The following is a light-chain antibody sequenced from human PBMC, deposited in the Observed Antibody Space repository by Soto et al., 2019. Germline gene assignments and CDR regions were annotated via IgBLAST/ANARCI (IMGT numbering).Light chain of an antibody. V-gene: IGKV3-20*01. CDR2: GAS. CDR3: QQYGSSPPGT. CDR1: QSVSSSY. Sequence: EIVLTQSPGTLSLSPGERATLSCRASQSVSSSYLAWYQQKPGQAPRLLIYGASSRATDIPDRFSGSGSGTDFTLTIIRLEPEDLEVYYCQQYGSSPPGTFGQGTKVEIK. J-gene: IGKJ1*01.